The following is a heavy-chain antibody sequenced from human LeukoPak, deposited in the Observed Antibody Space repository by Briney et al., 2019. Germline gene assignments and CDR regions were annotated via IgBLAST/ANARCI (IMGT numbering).Heavy chain of an antibody. V-gene: IGHV4-59*01. Sequence: PAETLSLTCTVSGGSSRSYYWSWIRQPPGKGLEWIGYINYSGSTNYNPSLKSQVTVSVDSSNNQLSLKLRSVTAADTAVYYCARVRRFSGYYNVYFDYWGQGTLVTVSS. CDR1: GGSSRSYY. CDR3: ARVRRFSGYYNVYFDY. D-gene: IGHD3-3*01. CDR2: INYSGST. J-gene: IGHJ4*02.